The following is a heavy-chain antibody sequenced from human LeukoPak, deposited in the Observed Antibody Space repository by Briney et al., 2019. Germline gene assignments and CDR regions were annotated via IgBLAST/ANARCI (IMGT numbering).Heavy chain of an antibody. Sequence: SETLSLTCTVSGGSISSYYWSWIRQPPGKGLEWIGYIYYSGSTNYNPSLKSRVTISVDTSKNQFSLKLSSVTAADTAVYYCARGIVSAGYYYYYGMDVWGRGTTVTVSS. V-gene: IGHV4-59*08. D-gene: IGHD5/OR15-5a*01. CDR1: GGSISSYY. CDR3: ARGIVSAGYYYYYGMDV. CDR2: IYYSGST. J-gene: IGHJ6*02.